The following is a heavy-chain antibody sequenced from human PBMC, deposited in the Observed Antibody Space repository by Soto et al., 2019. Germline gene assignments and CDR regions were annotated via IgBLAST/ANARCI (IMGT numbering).Heavy chain of an antibody. CDR2: IIPILGIA. D-gene: IGHD3-22*01. CDR3: ARDRDYYDSSGFIDAFDI. V-gene: IGHV1-69*04. J-gene: IGHJ3*02. CDR1: GGTFSSYT. Sequence: SVKVSCKASGGTFSSYTISWVRQAPGQGLEWMGRIIPILGIANYAQKFQGRVTITADKSTSTAYMELSSLRSEDTAVYYCARDRDYYDSSGFIDAFDIWGQGTMVTVSS.